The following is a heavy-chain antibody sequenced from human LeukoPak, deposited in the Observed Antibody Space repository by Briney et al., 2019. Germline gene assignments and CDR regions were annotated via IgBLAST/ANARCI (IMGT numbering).Heavy chain of an antibody. J-gene: IGHJ5*02. Sequence: SETLSLTCNVSGDSISNYYWSWIRQPPGKGLEYVGYISYSGSTNYNPSLESRVSISLDTSKSQFSLKLSSLTAADTAVYYCARRNYYSSGSYLSWFDPWGQGTLVTVYS. D-gene: IGHD3-10*01. CDR2: ISYSGST. CDR3: ARRNYYSSGSYLSWFDP. CDR1: GDSISNYY. V-gene: IGHV4-59*08.